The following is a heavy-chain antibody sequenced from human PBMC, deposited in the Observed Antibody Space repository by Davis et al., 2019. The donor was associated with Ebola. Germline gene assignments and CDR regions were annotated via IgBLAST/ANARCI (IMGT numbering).Heavy chain of an antibody. CDR3: ARGVQQWLIFDY. J-gene: IGHJ4*02. V-gene: IGHV1-3*01. D-gene: IGHD6-19*01. Sequence: NVQGRVTITRDTSASTAYMELSSLRSEDTAVYYCARGVQQWLIFDYWGQGTLVTVSS.